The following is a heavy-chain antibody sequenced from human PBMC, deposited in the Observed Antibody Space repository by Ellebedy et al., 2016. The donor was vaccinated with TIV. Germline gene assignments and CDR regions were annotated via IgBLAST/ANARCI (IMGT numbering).Heavy chain of an antibody. D-gene: IGHD6-19*01. V-gene: IGHV1-8*01. CDR3: ARVYSSGWYAEYYFDY. CDR1: GYTFTSYD. CDR2: MNPNSGNT. Sequence: ASVKVSCKASGYTFTSYDINWVRQATGQGLEWMGWMNPNSGNTGYAQKFQGRVTITRDTSASTAYMELRSLRSDDTAVYYCARVYSSGWYAEYYFDYWGQGTLVTVSS. J-gene: IGHJ4*02.